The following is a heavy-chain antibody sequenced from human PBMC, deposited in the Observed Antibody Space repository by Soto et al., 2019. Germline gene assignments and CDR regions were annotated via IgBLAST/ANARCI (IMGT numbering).Heavy chain of an antibody. V-gene: IGHV4-34*01. D-gene: IGHD3-3*01. CDR3: ARGVGYYDFWSAYYNYYYYMDV. Sequence: QVQLQQWGAGLLKPSETLSLTCAVYGGSFSGNYWSWIRQPPGKGLEWIGEINHSGSTNYNTSIKGRVTISVDTSKNQFSLKLTSVTAADTAVYYCARGVGYYDFWSAYYNYYYYMDVWGKGTKVNVSS. CDR2: INHSGST. J-gene: IGHJ6*03. CDR1: GGSFSGNY.